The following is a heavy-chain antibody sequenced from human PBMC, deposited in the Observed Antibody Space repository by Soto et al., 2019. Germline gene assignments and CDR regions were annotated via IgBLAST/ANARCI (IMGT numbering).Heavy chain of an antibody. J-gene: IGHJ4*02. CDR3: AAGGGLPRYY. CDR1: GGSISSGCYS. D-gene: IGHD5-12*01. Sequence: QLQLQESGSGLVKPSQTLSLTCAVSGGSISSGCYSWSWIRQPPGKGLEWIGYIYHSGSTYYNPSLKNRVTISGDRSMDQFPLKLSSVTAADTAVYYCAAGGGLPRYYWGQGTLVTVSS. CDR2: IYHSGST. V-gene: IGHV4-30-2*01.